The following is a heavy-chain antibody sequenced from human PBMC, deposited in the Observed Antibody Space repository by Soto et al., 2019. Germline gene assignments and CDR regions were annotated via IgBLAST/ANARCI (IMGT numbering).Heavy chain of an antibody. CDR1: GFTFSDYN. CDR2: ISGRSNTI. CDR3: TREGDGSGFFSDL. D-gene: IGHD3-22*01. Sequence: SLRLSCVASGFTFSDYNMNWVRQAPGKGLEWVSFISGRSNTIYYADSVKGRFTISRDNAKNSLYLLMNSLRAEDTAVYYCTREGDGSGFFSDLWGQGALVTVSS. J-gene: IGHJ4*02. V-gene: IGHV3-48*01.